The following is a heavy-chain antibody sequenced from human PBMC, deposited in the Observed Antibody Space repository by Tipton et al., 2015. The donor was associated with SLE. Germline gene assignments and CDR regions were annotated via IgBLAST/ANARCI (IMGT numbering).Heavy chain of an antibody. CDR1: GGSISSSNHY. CDR3: ARHHRLVAAGTGHFHP. J-gene: IGHJ1*01. CDR2: FYYSGST. Sequence: TLSLTCTVSGGSISSSNHYWGWIRQPPGKGLEWIGSFYYSGSTYYNPSRKGGVTILVDTSKNQFPLQLTSVTAADTAAYFCARHHRLVAAGTGHFHPWGQGTLVTVSS. V-gene: IGHV4-39*06. D-gene: IGHD2-15*01.